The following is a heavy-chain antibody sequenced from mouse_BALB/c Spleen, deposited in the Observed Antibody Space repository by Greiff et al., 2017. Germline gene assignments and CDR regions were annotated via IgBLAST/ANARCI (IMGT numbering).Heavy chain of an antibody. CDR1: GFTFSSYA. J-gene: IGHJ2*01. V-gene: IGHV5-9-3*01. CDR2: ISSGGSYT. Sequence: EVKVVESGGGLVKPGGSLKLSCAASGFTFSSYAMSWVRQTPEKRLEWVATISSGGSYTYYPDSVKGRFTISRDNAKNTLYLQMSSLRSEDTAMYYCARQSYFDYGGQGTTLTVSS. CDR3: ARQSYFDY.